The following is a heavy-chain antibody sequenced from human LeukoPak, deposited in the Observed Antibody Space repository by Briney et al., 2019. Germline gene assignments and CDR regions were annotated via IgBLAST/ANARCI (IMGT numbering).Heavy chain of an antibody. CDR2: ISGSGGST. V-gene: IGHV3-23*01. J-gene: IGHJ4*02. Sequence: GGSLTLSCAASGFTFSRYAMSWVRQAPGKGLAWVSAISGSGGSTYYADSVKGRFTISRDNSKNTLYLQMNSLRAEDTAVYYCAKAPHDGSGSSGDYWGQGTLVTVSS. CDR1: GFTFSRYA. D-gene: IGHD3-10*01. CDR3: AKAPHDGSGSSGDY.